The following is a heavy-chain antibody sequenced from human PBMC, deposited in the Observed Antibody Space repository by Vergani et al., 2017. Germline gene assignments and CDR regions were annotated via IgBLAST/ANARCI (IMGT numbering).Heavy chain of an antibody. Sequence: QLQLQESGPGLVKPSETLSLTCTVSGGSISSSSYYWGWIRQPPGKGLEWIGSIYYSGRTYYNPSLKSRVTISVDTSKNQFSLKLSSVTAADTAVYYCARLRVGVADYWGQGTLVTVSS. CDR2: IYYSGRT. J-gene: IGHJ4*02. CDR3: ARLRVGVADY. V-gene: IGHV4-39*01. CDR1: GGSISSSSYY. D-gene: IGHD2-15*01.